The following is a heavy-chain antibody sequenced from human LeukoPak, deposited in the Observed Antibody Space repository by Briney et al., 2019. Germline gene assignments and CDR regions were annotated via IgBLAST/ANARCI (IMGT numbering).Heavy chain of an antibody. V-gene: IGHV3-21*01. D-gene: IGHD3-22*01. CDR3: AREDSSGYFGAFDI. Sequence: GGSLRLSCEASGFTFSRYSMNWVRQAPGKGLEWVSGISRSSSYIYYADSLKGRFTISRDNAKNSLYLQMNSLRAEDTAVYYCAREDSSGYFGAFDIWGQGTMVTVSS. CDR1: GFTFSRYS. J-gene: IGHJ3*02. CDR2: ISRSSSYI.